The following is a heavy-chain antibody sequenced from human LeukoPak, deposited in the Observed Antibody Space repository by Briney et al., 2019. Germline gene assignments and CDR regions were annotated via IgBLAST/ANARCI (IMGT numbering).Heavy chain of an antibody. V-gene: IGHV1-69*05. J-gene: IGHJ3*02. CDR3: ARVRVVVPAAIPYDAFDI. Sequence: SVKVSSKASGGTFSSYAISSERQAPGQGLEWMGGIIPIFGTANYAQKFQGRVTITTDESTSTAYMELSRLRSEDTAVYYCARVRVVVPAAIPYDAFDIWGQGTMVTVSS. CDR1: GGTFSSYA. CDR2: IIPIFGTA. D-gene: IGHD2-2*02.